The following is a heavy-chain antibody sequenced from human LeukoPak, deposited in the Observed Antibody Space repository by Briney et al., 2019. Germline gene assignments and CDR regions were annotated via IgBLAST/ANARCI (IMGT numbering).Heavy chain of an antibody. D-gene: IGHD1-7*01. Sequence: PSETLSLTCTVSGGSISSSSYYWSWIRQPPGKGLEWIGEINHSGTTNFNPSLKSRVTISVDTSKNQFSLKLTSVTAADTAVYYCARGQYNWTYMVRRVVSYFDSWGQGSLVTVSS. CDR1: GGSISSSSYY. CDR3: ARGQYNWTYMVRRVVSYFDS. V-gene: IGHV4-39*07. J-gene: IGHJ4*02. CDR2: INHSGTT.